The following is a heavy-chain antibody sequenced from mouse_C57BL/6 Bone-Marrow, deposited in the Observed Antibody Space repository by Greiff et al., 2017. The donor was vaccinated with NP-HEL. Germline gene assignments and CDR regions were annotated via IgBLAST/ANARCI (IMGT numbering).Heavy chain of an antibody. J-gene: IGHJ1*03. CDR1: GYTFTDYN. CDR2: INPNNGGT. V-gene: IGHV1-18*01. CDR3: ARAGWLLLPYGYFDV. Sequence: DVQLQESGPELVKPGASVKIPCKASGYTFTDYNMDWVKQSHGKSLEWIGDINPNNGGTIYNQKFKGKATLTVDKSSSTAYMELRSLTSEDTAVYYCARAGWLLLPYGYFDVWGTGTTVTVSS. D-gene: IGHD2-3*01.